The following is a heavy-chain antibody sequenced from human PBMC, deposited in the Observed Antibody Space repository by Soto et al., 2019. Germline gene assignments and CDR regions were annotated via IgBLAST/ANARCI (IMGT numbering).Heavy chain of an antibody. Sequence: EVQLVESGGGLVKPGGSLRLSCAASGFTFSSYSMNWVRQAPGKGLEWVSSISSSSSYIYYADSVKGRFTISRDNAKNSLYLQMNSLRAEDTAVYYCARAGPSHGYSYYGMDVWGQGTTVTGSS. CDR2: ISSSSSYI. CDR3: ARAGPSHGYSYYGMDV. J-gene: IGHJ6*02. V-gene: IGHV3-21*01. D-gene: IGHD3-10*01. CDR1: GFTFSSYS.